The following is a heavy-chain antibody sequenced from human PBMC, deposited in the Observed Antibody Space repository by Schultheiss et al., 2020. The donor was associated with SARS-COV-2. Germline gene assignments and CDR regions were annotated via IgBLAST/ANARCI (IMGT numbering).Heavy chain of an antibody. CDR1: GYSFSTYW. D-gene: IGHD2-2*01. Sequence: GESLKISCKGSGYSFSTYWIAWVRQMPGEGLEWMGIIYPDDSDDNDSPSFKGRVTISADKSISTAYLQWSSLKASDTGVYICARSHCSTSSCLKGTFYYGLDVWGQGTTVTVSS. CDR2: IYPDDSDD. CDR3: ARSHCSTSSCLKGTFYYGLDV. V-gene: IGHV5-51*01. J-gene: IGHJ6*02.